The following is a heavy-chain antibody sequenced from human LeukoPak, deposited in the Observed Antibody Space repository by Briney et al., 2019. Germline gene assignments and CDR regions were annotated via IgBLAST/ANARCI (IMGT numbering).Heavy chain of an antibody. D-gene: IGHD1-20*01. CDR3: ARSGITGTTGYFDY. Sequence: SETLSLTCAVYGGSFSGYYWSWIRRPPGKGLEWIGEINHSGSTNYNPSLKSRVTISVDTSKNQFSLKLSSVTAADTAVYYCARSGITGTTGYFDYWGQGTLVTVSS. J-gene: IGHJ4*02. CDR1: GGSFSGYY. V-gene: IGHV4-34*01. CDR2: INHSGST.